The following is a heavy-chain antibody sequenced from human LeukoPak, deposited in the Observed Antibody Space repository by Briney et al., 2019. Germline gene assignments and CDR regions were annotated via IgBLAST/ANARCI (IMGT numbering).Heavy chain of an antibody. Sequence: SETLSLTCAVYGGSFSGYYWSWIRQPPGKGLEWIGEINHSGSTNYNPSLKSRVTISVDTSKNQFSLKLSSVTAADTAVYYCARLGYCSGGSCRLFDYWGQGTLVTVSS. V-gene: IGHV4-34*01. J-gene: IGHJ4*02. D-gene: IGHD2-15*01. CDR1: GGSFSGYY. CDR2: INHSGST. CDR3: ARLGYCSGGSCRLFDY.